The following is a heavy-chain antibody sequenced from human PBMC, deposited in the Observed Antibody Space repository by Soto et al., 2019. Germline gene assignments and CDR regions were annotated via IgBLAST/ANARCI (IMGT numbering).Heavy chain of an antibody. CDR2: ISYDGANQ. V-gene: IGHV3-30-3*01. CDR3: ARGDNFYDSSGYYY. CDR1: GFTFSSYA. J-gene: IGHJ4*02. Sequence: GGSLRLSCVASGFTFSSYAMHWVRQTPGKGLEWVAVISYDGANQYYADSVKGRFTISRDTSKNTLYLQMNSLRAEDTAVYYCARGDNFYDSSGYYYWGQGTLVTVSS. D-gene: IGHD3-22*01.